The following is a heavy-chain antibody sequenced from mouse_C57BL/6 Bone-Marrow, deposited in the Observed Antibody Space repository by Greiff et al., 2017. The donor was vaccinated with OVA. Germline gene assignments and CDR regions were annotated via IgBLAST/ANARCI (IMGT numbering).Heavy chain of an antibody. Sequence: QVQLKQSGAELARPGASVKLSCKASGYTFTSYGISWVKQRTGQGLEWIGEIYPRSGNTYYNEKFKGKATLTADKSSSTAYMELRSLTSEDSAVYFRASSTVVDGDWGQGTTLTVSS. CDR2: IYPRSGNT. V-gene: IGHV1-81*01. CDR1: GYTFTSYG. J-gene: IGHJ2*01. D-gene: IGHD1-1*01. CDR3: ASSTVVDGD.